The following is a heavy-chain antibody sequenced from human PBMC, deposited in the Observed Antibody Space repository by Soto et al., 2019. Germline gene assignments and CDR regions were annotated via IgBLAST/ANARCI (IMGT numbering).Heavy chain of an antibody. CDR2: VNAAANDI. D-gene: IGHD1-26*01. CDR3: LRDRMWERRRGTVEAFEF. CDR1: GLTFRVFG. J-gene: IGHJ3*01. Sequence: WGPQRLSCAASGLTFRVFGMSWVRQAKGKGLEWISYVNAAANDIYYTDSVRGRSTISRDNAKNSLYLQMNSLRDDDPAVYYFLRDRMWERRRGTVEAFEFWGKGTLDPVTP. V-gene: IGHV3-48*02.